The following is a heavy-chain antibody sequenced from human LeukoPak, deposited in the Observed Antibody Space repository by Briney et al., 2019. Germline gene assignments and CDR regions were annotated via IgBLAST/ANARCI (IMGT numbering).Heavy chain of an antibody. V-gene: IGHV4-38-2*02. CDR1: GYSISSGYY. CDR3: ARDYLILTGYSTGAFDI. CDR2: IYHSGST. D-gene: IGHD3-9*01. J-gene: IGHJ3*02. Sequence: PSETLSLTCTVSGYSISSGYYWGWIRQPPGKGLEWIGSIYHSGSTYYNPSLKSRVTISVDTSKNQFSLKLSSVTAADTAVYYCARDYLILTGYSTGAFDIWGQGTMVTVSS.